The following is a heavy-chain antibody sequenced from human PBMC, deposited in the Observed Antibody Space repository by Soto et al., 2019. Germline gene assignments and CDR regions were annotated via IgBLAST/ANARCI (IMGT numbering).Heavy chain of an antibody. CDR2: IYYSGST. CDR1: GGSISSYY. CDR3: ARLPRIAVSGQYYYYGMDV. Sequence: PSETLSLTCTVSGGSISSYYWSWIQQPPGKGQEWIGYIYYSGSTNYNPSLKSRVTISIDTSKNQFSLKLSSVTAADTAVYYCARLPRIAVSGQYYYYGMDVWGQGTTVTVSS. D-gene: IGHD6-19*01. V-gene: IGHV4-59*08. J-gene: IGHJ6*02.